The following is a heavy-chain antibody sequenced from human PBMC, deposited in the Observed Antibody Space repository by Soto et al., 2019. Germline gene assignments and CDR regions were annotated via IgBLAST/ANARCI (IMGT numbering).Heavy chain of an antibody. CDR3: ARGCCSGGNCYRFNFDY. CDR1: GGSISSYY. D-gene: IGHD2-15*01. Sequence: SETLSLTCTVSGGSISSYYWSWIRQPPGKGLEWIGYIYYSGSTNYNPSLKSRVTISVDTSKNQFSLKLSSVTAADTAVYYCARGCCSGGNCYRFNFDYWGQGTLVTVSS. J-gene: IGHJ4*02. CDR2: IYYSGST. V-gene: IGHV4-59*01.